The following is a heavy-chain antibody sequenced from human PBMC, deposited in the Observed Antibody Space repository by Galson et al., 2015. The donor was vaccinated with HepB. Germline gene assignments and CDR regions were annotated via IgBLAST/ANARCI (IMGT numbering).Heavy chain of an antibody. CDR2: ISGSGGST. D-gene: IGHD5-18*01. Sequence: SLRLSCAASGFTFSSYAMSWVRQAPGKGLEWVSAISGSGGSTYYADSVKGRFTISRDNPKNTLYLQMNSLRAEDTAVYYCAKDKRSTGYSYGFRWFDPWGQGTLVTVSS. CDR3: AKDKRSTGYSYGFRWFDP. V-gene: IGHV3-23*01. CDR1: GFTFSSYA. J-gene: IGHJ5*02.